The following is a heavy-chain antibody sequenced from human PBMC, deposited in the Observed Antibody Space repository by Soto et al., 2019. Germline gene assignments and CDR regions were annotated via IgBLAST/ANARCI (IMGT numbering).Heavy chain of an antibody. V-gene: IGHV3-23*01. D-gene: IGHD3-22*01. CDR3: SRGTYYPQSSGLHADY. CDR2: ISDAGGKT. Sequence: GGSLRLSCAASGFTFNSYGMSWVRQAPGKGLEWVSAISDAGGKTYYADSVKGRFTISRDNSKNTLYLQMNSLRPEDTAVYYCSRGTYYPQSSGLHADYWGPGTVVTVSS. CDR1: GFTFNSYG. J-gene: IGHJ4*02.